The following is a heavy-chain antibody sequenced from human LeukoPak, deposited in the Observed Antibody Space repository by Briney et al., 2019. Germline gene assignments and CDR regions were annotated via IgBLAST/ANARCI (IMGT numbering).Heavy chain of an antibody. J-gene: IGHJ3*02. CDR2: ISGSGGST. V-gene: IGHV3-23*01. Sequence: GGSLRLSCAASGFTFTNSALSWVRQAPGKGLQWVSDISGSGGSTYYADSVKGRFTISRDNSKNSLYLQLNSLRAEDTAVYYCAATPGTMVRGVIIPGDFDIWGQGTMVTVSS. CDR1: GFTFTNSA. CDR3: AATPGTMVRGVIIPGDFDI. D-gene: IGHD3-10*01.